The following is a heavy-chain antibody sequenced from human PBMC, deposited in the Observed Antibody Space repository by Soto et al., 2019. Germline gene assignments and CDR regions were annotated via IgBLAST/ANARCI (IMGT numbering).Heavy chain of an antibody. CDR3: PRDGSTSSYSYDYHGMDV. CDR2: INLDGSEK. Sequence: EVQLVESGGGLVQPGGSLRLSCAASGFTFRTYWLSWVRQVPGKGLEWVANINLDGSEKNYVDSVKGRFTISRDNARNSLYLQMSSLRAEDTALYYCPRDGSTSSYSYDYHGMDVWGQGPTVTVSS. D-gene: IGHD5-18*01. CDR1: GFTFRTYW. J-gene: IGHJ6*02. V-gene: IGHV3-7*05.